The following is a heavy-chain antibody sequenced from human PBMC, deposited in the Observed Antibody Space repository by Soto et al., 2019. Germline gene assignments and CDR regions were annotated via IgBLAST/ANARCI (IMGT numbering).Heavy chain of an antibody. J-gene: IGHJ4*02. CDR1: GYTFTSYG. Sequence: ASVKVSCKASGYTFTSYGISWVRQAPGQGLEWMGWISAYNGNTNYAQKLQGRVTMTTDTSTSTAYMELRSLRSDDTVVYYCARDRPFYSSSWYYFDYWGQGTQVTVSS. V-gene: IGHV1-18*01. CDR3: ARDRPFYSSSWYYFDY. CDR2: ISAYNGNT. D-gene: IGHD6-13*01.